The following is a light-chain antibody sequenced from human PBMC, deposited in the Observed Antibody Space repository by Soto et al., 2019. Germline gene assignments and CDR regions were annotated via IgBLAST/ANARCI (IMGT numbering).Light chain of an antibody. CDR2: GAS. Sequence: EIVLTQSPGTLSWSPGERATLSCRASQSVSNNYLAWYQHKPGQAPRLLIYGASSRATGIPDRFSGSGSGTDFTLTIGRLEPEDFAVYYCQHYGTSPRTFGQGTKVEIK. J-gene: IGKJ1*01. CDR1: QSVSNNY. CDR3: QHYGTSPRT. V-gene: IGKV3-20*01.